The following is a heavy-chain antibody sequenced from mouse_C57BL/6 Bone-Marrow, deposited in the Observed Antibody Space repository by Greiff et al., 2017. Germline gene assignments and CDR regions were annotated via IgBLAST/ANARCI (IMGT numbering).Heavy chain of an antibody. CDR3: ARRPPYYGSLYFDY. CDR1: GYTFTSYW. D-gene: IGHD1-1*01. CDR2: IDPSDSYT. Sequence: QVQLQQPGAELVMPGASVKLSCKASGYTFTSYWMHWVKQRPGQGLEWIGEIDPSDSYTNYNQKFKGKSTLTVDKSSSTAYMQLSSLTSEDSAVYYWARRPPYYGSLYFDYWGQGTTLTVSS. J-gene: IGHJ2*01. V-gene: IGHV1-69*01.